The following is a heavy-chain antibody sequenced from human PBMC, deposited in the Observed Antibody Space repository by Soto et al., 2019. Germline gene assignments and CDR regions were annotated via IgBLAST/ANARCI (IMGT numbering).Heavy chain of an antibody. CDR1: GGTFSSYA. CDR3: ARETFPRDYYYYNGMDV. V-gene: IGHV1-69*06. CDR2: IIPIFGTA. J-gene: IGHJ6*02. Sequence: SVKVPCKASGGTFSSYAISWVRQAPGQGLEWMGGIIPIFGTANYAQKFQGRVTITADKSTSTAYMELSSLRSEDTAVYYCARETFPRDYYYYNGMDVWGQGTTV.